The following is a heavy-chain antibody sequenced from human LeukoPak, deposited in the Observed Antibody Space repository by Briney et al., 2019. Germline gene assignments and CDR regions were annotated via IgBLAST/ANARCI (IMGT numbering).Heavy chain of an antibody. CDR3: ARNGSYRAFGYYYGMDV. V-gene: IGHV1-8*01. D-gene: IGHD1-26*01. CDR2: MNLNSGNT. CDR1: GYTFTSYG. Sequence: GASVKLSCTASGYTFTSYGINWGRQPTGPGLERMGWMNLNSGNTGYDHKSQGRVTMTRNNSISTAYMELSSLRSEDTAVYYCARNGSYRAFGYYYGMDVWGQGTTVTVSS. J-gene: IGHJ6*02.